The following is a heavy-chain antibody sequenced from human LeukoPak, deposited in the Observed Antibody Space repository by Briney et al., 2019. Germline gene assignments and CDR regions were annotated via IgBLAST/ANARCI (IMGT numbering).Heavy chain of an antibody. CDR2: ISISGLT. V-gene: IGHV3-21*06. J-gene: IGHJ4*02. CDR1: GFAFDMYR. CDR3: ARDRQYSGHDPWSGFDS. Sequence: GGSLRLSCAASGFAFDMYRINWVRQAPGKGLAGVSTISISGLTYYTDSVRGRFTISRDSPKNSTYLQMNSLRAEDTAVYYCARDRQYSGHDPWSGFDSWGQGTLVTVSS. D-gene: IGHD5-12*01.